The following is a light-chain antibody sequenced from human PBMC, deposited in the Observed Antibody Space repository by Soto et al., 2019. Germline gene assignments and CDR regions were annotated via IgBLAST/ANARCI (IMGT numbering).Light chain of an antibody. V-gene: IGKV3-20*01. Sequence: EIVLTQSPGTVSLSPGERATLSCRASQTVSGYYLAWYRQKPGQAPRLLIYGASRRATGIPDRFSGSGSGTDFTLTINRLEPEDFAVYSCQQYGSSPLTFGGGTKVEIK. CDR3: QQYGSSPLT. CDR1: QTVSGYY. J-gene: IGKJ4*01. CDR2: GAS.